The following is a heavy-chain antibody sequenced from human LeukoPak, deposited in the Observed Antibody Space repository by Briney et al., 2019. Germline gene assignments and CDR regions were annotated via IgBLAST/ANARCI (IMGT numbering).Heavy chain of an antibody. D-gene: IGHD6-13*01. Sequence: PGGSLRLSCVASGFKFSTYGMHWVRQPPGKGLEWVAVISYDGRNHSYADAVKGRFTISRDNSKNTQYLQMNSLRAEDTAVYYCARETIAAAGKGFDPWGQGTLVTVSS. CDR1: GFKFSTYG. CDR2: ISYDGRNH. CDR3: ARETIAAAGKGFDP. V-gene: IGHV3-30*03. J-gene: IGHJ5*02.